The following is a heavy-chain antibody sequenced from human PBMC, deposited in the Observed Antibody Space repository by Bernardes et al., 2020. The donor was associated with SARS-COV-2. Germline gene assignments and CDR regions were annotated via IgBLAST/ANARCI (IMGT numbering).Heavy chain of an antibody. CDR2: INAGNGNT. V-gene: IGHV1-3*01. J-gene: IGHJ6*02. CDR3: ARPTYSYVVWGAAGGMDV. D-gene: IGHD5-18*01. Sequence: AAVKVSCKASGYTFTSYAMHWVRQAPGQRLEWMGWINAGNGNTTYSQKFQGRVTITRDTSASTAYMELSSLRSEDTAVYYCARPTYSYVVWGAAGGMDVWGQGTTVTVSS. CDR1: GYTFTSYA.